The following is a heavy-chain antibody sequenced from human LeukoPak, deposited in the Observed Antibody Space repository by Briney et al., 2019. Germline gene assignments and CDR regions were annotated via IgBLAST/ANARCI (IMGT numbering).Heavy chain of an antibody. CDR1: GFTFSSFA. V-gene: IGHV3-23*01. Sequence: GGSLRLSCAASGFTFSSFAMTWVRQAPGKGLEWVSAISGRGDSTYYADSVKGRFTISRDNSKNTLFLQVKSLRAEDTAVHYCAKARGTVGAALDHWGQGTLVTVSS. CDR2: ISGRGDST. CDR3: AKARGTVGAALDH. D-gene: IGHD1-26*01. J-gene: IGHJ4*02.